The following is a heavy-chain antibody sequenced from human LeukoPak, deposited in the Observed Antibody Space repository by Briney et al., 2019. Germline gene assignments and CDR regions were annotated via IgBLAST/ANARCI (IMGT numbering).Heavy chain of an antibody. V-gene: IGHV3-72*01. Sequence: GGSLRLSCAASGFTFSDYYMDWVRQAPGKGLEWVGRIRKKANSYTTEYAASVKGRFTISRDDSKNSLYLQMNGLKTEDTAVYYCARGNGGFDYWGQGTLVTVSS. CDR2: IRKKANSYTT. J-gene: IGHJ4*02. CDR3: ARGNGGFDY. D-gene: IGHD7-27*01. CDR1: GFTFSDYY.